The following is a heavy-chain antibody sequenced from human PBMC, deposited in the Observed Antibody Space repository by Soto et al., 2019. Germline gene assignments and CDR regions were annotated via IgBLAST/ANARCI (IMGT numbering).Heavy chain of an antibody. CDR3: ARHGGYDSGYLFDY. J-gene: IGHJ4*02. V-gene: IGHV4-59*08. CDR2: IYYSGST. CDR1: GGSISSYY. D-gene: IGHD5-12*01. Sequence: PSETLSLTCTVSGGSISSYYWSWIRQPPGRGLEWIGYIYYSGSTNYTPSLKSRVIISVDTSKNQFSLNLSSVTAADTAVYYCARHGGYDSGYLFDYWGQGTLVTVSS.